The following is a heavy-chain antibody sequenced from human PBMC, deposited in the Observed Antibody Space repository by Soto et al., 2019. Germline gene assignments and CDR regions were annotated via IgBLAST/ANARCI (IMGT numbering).Heavy chain of an antibody. CDR1: GFTFSSYA. CDR3: AKDQYDSSGYLIDY. CDR2: ISGSGGST. D-gene: IGHD3-22*01. V-gene: IGHV3-23*01. J-gene: IGHJ4*02. Sequence: GGSLRLSCAASGFTFSSYAMSRVLQAPGKGLEWVSAISGSGGSTYYADSVKGRFTISRDNSKNTLYLQMNSLRAEDTAVYYCAKDQYDSSGYLIDYWGQGTLVTVSS.